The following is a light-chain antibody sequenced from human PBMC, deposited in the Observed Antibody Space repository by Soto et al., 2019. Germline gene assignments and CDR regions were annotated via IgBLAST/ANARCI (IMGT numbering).Light chain of an antibody. CDR1: HAISGNY. Sequence: QSPGTLSLSHGEGASLSCRASHAISGNYLAWYQHKPGQAPRLLMYGAASRAAGIPDRFIGSGSGRDFTLTISRLEAEDFAVYYCHQYGSSSPITFGQGTRLEIK. J-gene: IGKJ5*01. CDR3: HQYGSSSPIT. CDR2: GAA. V-gene: IGKV3-20*01.